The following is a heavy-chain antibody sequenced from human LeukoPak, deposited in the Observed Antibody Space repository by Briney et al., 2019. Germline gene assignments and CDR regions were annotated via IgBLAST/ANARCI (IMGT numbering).Heavy chain of an antibody. CDR1: GYTFTGYY. D-gene: IGHD6-6*01. CDR2: INPNSGGT. J-gene: IGHJ4*02. CDR3: ASYTSSGAYFDY. V-gene: IGHV1-2*02. Sequence: ASVKVSCKASGYTFTGYYMHWVRQAPGHGHEWLGWINPNSGGTNYAQNFQGRVTMTRDTSISTAYMELSRLRSDDTAVYYCASYTSSGAYFDYWGQGTLVTVSS.